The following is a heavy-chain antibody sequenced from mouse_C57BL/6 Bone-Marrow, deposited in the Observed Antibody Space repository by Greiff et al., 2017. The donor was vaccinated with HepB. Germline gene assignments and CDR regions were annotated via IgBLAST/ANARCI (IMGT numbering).Heavy chain of an antibody. J-gene: IGHJ2*01. V-gene: IGHV5-9-1*02. CDR2: FSSGGDYI. CDR1: GFTFSSYA. Sequence: EVKLMESGEGLVKPGGSLKLSCAASGFTFSSYAMSWVRQTPEKRLEWVAYFSSGGDYIYYADTVKGRFTISRDNARNTLYLQMSSLKSEDTAMYYCTRDGGWDYFDYWGQGTTLTVSS. CDR3: TRDGGWDYFDY. D-gene: IGHD3-3*01.